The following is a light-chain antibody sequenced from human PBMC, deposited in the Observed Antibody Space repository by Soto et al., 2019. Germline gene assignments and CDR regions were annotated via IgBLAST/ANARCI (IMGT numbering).Light chain of an antibody. CDR2: DNN. CDR3: GTWDSSLSAAG. J-gene: IGLJ3*02. CDR1: SSNIGNNY. V-gene: IGLV1-51*01. Sequence: QSVLTQPPSVSVAPGQKVTISCSGSSSNIGNNYVSWYQQLPGTAPKLLIYDNNKRPSGIPDRFSGSKSGTSATLGITGLQTGDEADYYCGTWDSSLSAAGFGGGTKVTVL.